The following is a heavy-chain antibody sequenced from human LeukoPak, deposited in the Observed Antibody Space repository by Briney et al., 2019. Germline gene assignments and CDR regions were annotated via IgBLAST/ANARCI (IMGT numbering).Heavy chain of an antibody. V-gene: IGHV3-20*04. CDR2: INLNGDST. Sequence: GGSLRLSCAASGFTFDDYGMSWVRQAPGKGLEWVSGINLNGDSTGYADSVKGRFTISRDNAKNSLFLQMNSLRAEDTALYYCARGYYWSYFDYWGQGTLVTGSS. CDR3: ARGYYWSYFDY. J-gene: IGHJ4*02. D-gene: IGHD3-10*01. CDR1: GFTFDDYG.